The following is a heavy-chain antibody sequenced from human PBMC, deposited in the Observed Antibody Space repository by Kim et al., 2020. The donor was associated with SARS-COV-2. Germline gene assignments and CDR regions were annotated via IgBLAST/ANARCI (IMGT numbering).Heavy chain of an antibody. J-gene: IGHJ6*02. CDR2: IYYSGST. CDR3: AREAIAYSSSWYGGMDV. CDR1: GGSISSGGYY. D-gene: IGHD6-13*01. Sequence: SETLSLTCTVSGGSISSGGYYWSWIRQHPGKGLEWIGYIYYSGSTYYNPSLKSRVTISVDTSKNQFSLKLSSVTAADTAVYYCAREAIAYSSSWYGGMDVWGQGTTVTVSS. V-gene: IGHV4-31*03.